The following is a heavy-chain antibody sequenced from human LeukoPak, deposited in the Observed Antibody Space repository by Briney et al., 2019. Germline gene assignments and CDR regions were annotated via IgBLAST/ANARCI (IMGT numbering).Heavy chain of an antibody. CDR3: ASDPPYTSSSAW. Sequence: SVTVPCKASGFTFTSTAVQWVRQARGQRLEWIGWILVGSGNTNYAQMFQERVTLTWDVSTSTAYMVLSSLRSEDTAIYYCASDPPYTSSSAWWGQGTLVTVSS. CDR1: GFTFTSTA. CDR2: ILVGSGNT. D-gene: IGHD2-2*01. J-gene: IGHJ4*02. V-gene: IGHV1-58*01.